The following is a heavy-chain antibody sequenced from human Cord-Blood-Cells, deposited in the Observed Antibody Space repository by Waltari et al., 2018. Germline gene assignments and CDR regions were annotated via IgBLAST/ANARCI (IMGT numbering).Heavy chain of an antibody. J-gene: IGHJ2*01. Sequence: EVQLVESGGGLVQPGGSLRLSCAASGFTFSSYEMNWVRQAPGKGLEWVSYISSSGSTTYYADSVKGRFTISRDNAKNSLYLQMNSLRAEDTAVYYCARDRRWDPLTPHWYFDLWGRGTLVTVSS. CDR1: GFTFSSYE. D-gene: IGHD1-26*01. CDR3: ARDRRWDPLTPHWYFDL. V-gene: IGHV3-48*03. CDR2: ISSSGSTT.